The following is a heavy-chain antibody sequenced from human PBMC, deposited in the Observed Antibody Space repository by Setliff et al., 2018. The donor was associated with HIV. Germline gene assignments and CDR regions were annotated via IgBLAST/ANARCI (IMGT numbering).Heavy chain of an antibody. V-gene: IGHV1-18*01. CDR1: GGTFRNNP. CDR2: ISAYNGDT. Sequence: ASVKVSCKASGGTFRNNPINWVRQAPGQGLEWMGWISAYNGDTNYAQKVQGRVTMTTDTSTSTAYMELRSLRSDDTAVYYCARSPLDPPYNDFWSGYNPFDYWGQGTLVTVS. D-gene: IGHD3-3*01. CDR3: ARSPLDPPYNDFWSGYNPFDY. J-gene: IGHJ4*02.